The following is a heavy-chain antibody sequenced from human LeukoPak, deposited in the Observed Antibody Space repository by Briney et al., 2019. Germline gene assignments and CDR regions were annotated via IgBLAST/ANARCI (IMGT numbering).Heavy chain of an antibody. CDR1: GYTFTSYY. CDR3: ARSYDYYFDY. D-gene: IGHD3-22*01. V-gene: IGHV1-69*13. Sequence: ASVKVSCKASGYTFTSYYMHWVRQAPGQGLEWMGGIIPIFGTANYAQKFQGRVTITADESTSTAYMELSSLRSEDTAVYYCARSYDYYFDYWGQGTLVTVSS. J-gene: IGHJ4*02. CDR2: IIPIFGTA.